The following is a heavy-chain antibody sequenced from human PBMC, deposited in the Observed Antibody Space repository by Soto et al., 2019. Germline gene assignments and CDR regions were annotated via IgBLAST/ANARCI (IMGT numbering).Heavy chain of an antibody. CDR3: AGGGVRGVITRTRDYYGMDV. CDR2: IYPGDSDT. J-gene: IGHJ6*02. V-gene: IGHV5-51*01. CDR1: GYSFTSSW. Sequence: RDSLKISCKGSGYSFTSSWIGWVRQMPGKGLEWMGIIYPGDSDTRYSPSFQGQVPISADKSISTAYLQWSSLKASDTAMYYCAGGGVRGVITRTRDYYGMDVWGQGTTVTVSS. D-gene: IGHD3-10*01.